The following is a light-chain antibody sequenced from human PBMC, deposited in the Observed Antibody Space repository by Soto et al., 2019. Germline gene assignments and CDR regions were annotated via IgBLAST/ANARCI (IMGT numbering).Light chain of an antibody. CDR3: AAWDDSFWV. Sequence: QSVLTQPPSASGTPGQRVTISCSGSSSNIGSNTVNWYQQLPGTAPKLLIYSNNQRPSGVPDRFSGSKSGTSASLAISGLQSEGEADYYCAAWDDSFWVFGGGTKLTVL. V-gene: IGLV1-44*01. J-gene: IGLJ3*02. CDR2: SNN. CDR1: SSNIGSNT.